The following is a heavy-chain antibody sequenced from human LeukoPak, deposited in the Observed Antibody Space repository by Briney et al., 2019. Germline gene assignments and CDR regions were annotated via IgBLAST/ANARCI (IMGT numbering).Heavy chain of an antibody. J-gene: IGHJ4*02. CDR3: AKGGVGSSWLMHFDY. D-gene: IGHD6-13*01. CDR2: ISGSGGST. Sequence: GGSLRLSCAASGFTFSSYAMSWVRQAPGKGLEWVSAISGSGGSTYYTDSVKGRFTISRGNSKNTLYLQMNSLRAEDTALYYCAKGGVGSSWLMHFDYWGQGTLVTVSS. CDR1: GFTFSSYA. V-gene: IGHV3-23*01.